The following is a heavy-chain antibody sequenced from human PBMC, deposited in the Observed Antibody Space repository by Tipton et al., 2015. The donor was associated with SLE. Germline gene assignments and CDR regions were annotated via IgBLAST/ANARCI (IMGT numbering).Heavy chain of an antibody. CDR1: GGSFSDYY. Sequence: TLSLTCAVYGGSFSDYYWSWIRQTPGEGLEWIGEINHTGGTNYNPSLESRVTMSVDTSKNQFSLKLSSVTAADTAMYYCVRERKYVVRFRELVAPDLWSQGTAITVSS. CDR3: VRERKYVVRFRELVAPDL. V-gene: IGHV4-34*01. J-gene: IGHJ3*01. D-gene: IGHD1-26*01. CDR2: INHTGGT.